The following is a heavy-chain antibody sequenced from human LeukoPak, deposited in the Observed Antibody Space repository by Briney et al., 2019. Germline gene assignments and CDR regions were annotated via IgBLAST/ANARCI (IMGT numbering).Heavy chain of an antibody. V-gene: IGHV4-4*07. Sequence: SETLSLTCIVSGASISSDHWSWIRQPAGKGLEWTGRIYSSGSTTYNPSLRSRVTMPLDTSKNQFSLNLIAVTAADTAVYYCAREHEGDTIFGVADYVSYSMDVWGKGTTVTVSS. CDR3: AREHEGDTIFGVADYVSYSMDV. D-gene: IGHD3-3*01. J-gene: IGHJ6*03. CDR1: GASISSDH. CDR2: IYSSGST.